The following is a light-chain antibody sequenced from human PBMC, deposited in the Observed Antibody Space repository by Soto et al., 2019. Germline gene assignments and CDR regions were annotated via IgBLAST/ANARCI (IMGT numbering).Light chain of an antibody. CDR2: EAS. J-gene: IGKJ1*01. CDR1: QSINFY. CDR3: QQSSDYPWT. V-gene: IGKV1-5*03. Sequence: DIQMTQSPSTLSASVGDRVTITCRASQSINFYLAWYQQKPGKAPKLLIYEASNLESGVPSRFSGSGSGTEFTLTISSLQPDDFATSYCQQSSDYPWTFGQGTKVDIK.